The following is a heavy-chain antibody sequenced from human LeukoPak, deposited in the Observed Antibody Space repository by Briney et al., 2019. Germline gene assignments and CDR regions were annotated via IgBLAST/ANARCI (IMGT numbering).Heavy chain of an antibody. V-gene: IGHV3-11*04. D-gene: IGHD3-10*02. Sequence: GGSLRLSCAASGFTFTDSYMTWVRQAPGKGLEWLSYISSSGSTIYYADSVKGRFTISRDNAKNSLYLQMNSLRAEDTAVYYCAELGITMIGGVWGKGTTVTISS. CDR2: ISSSGSTI. CDR1: GFTFTDSY. CDR3: AELGITMIGGV. J-gene: IGHJ6*04.